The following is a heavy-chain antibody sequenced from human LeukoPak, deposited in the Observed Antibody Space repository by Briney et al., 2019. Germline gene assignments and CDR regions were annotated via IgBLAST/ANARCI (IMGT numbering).Heavy chain of an antibody. D-gene: IGHD1-1*01. V-gene: IGHV4-59*08. CDR3: ARHDYNWKTFDY. J-gene: IGHJ4*02. CDR1: GVSISRYY. Sequence: SETLSLTCTVSGVSISRYYWSWVRQPPGKGLEWIGSVHYSWNTNYNPSLKSRVTISLDTSKNQFSLKLSYVTAADTAVYYCARHDYNWKTFDYWGQGTLVTVSS. CDR2: VHYSWNT.